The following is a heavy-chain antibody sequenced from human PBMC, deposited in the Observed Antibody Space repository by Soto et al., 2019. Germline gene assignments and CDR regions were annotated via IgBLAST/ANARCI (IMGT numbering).Heavy chain of an antibody. CDR1: GFTFSSYA. J-gene: IGHJ4*02. Sequence: GGSLRLSCAASGFTFSSYAMSWVRQAPGKGLEWVSAISGSGGSTYYADSVKGRFTISRDNSKNTLYLQMNSLRAEDTAVYYCAKALSRWSMADSSGYWAFDYWGQGTLVTVSS. V-gene: IGHV3-23*01. D-gene: IGHD3-22*01. CDR2: ISGSGGST. CDR3: AKALSRWSMADSSGYWAFDY.